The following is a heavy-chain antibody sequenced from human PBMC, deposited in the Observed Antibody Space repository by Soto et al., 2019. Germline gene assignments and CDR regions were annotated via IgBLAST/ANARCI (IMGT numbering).Heavy chain of an antibody. V-gene: IGHV3-23*01. D-gene: IGHD3-9*01. J-gene: IGHJ4*02. CDR3: AKVVTATGSDY. CDR2: IGRGGTST. Sequence: PGGSLRLSCAASGFTFSSYAMSWVRQTPGKGLEWVSAIGRGGTSTYYADSVKGRFTISRDNSKNTLYLQMNSLRAEDTAVYYCAKVVTATGSDYWGQGTLVTVSS. CDR1: GFTFSSYA.